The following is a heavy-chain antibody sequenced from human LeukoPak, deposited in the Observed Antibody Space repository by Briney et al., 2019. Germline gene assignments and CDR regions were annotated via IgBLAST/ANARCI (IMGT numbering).Heavy chain of an antibody. Sequence: SETLSLTCTVSGGSISSGDYYWSWIRQPPGKGLEWIGYIYYSGSTYYNPSLKSRVTISVDTSKNQFSLKLSSVTAADTAVYYCARHLLSYSNYNPYYFDYWGQGTLVTVSS. CDR2: IYYSGST. CDR1: GGSISSGDYY. V-gene: IGHV4-30-4*01. D-gene: IGHD4-11*01. J-gene: IGHJ4*02. CDR3: ARHLLSYSNYNPYYFDY.